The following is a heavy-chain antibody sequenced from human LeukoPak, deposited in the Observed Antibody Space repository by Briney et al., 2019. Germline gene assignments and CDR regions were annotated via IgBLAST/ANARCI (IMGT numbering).Heavy chain of an antibody. Sequence: ASVKVSCKASGGTFSSYAISWVRQAPGQGLEWMGGIIPIFGTANYAQKFQGRVTITADESTSTAYMELSSLRSEDTAVYYCARARSGWTADAFDIWGQGTMVTVSS. CDR1: GGTFSSYA. D-gene: IGHD6-19*01. V-gene: IGHV1-69*13. CDR3: ARARSGWTADAFDI. J-gene: IGHJ3*02. CDR2: IIPIFGTA.